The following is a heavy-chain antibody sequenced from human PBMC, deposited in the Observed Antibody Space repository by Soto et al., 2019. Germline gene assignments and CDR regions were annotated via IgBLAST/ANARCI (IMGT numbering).Heavy chain of an antibody. D-gene: IGHD5-18*01. J-gene: IGHJ4*02. Sequence: ASVKVSCKASGYTFTSYYMHWVRQAPGQGLEWMGMINASNGSTRYAQKFQDRVTITRDTSASTAYMELSSLRSEDTAVYYCARGPPYSYAHWGQGTLVTVSS. CDR3: ARGPPYSYAH. CDR2: INASNGST. CDR1: GYTFTSYY. V-gene: IGHV1-46*01.